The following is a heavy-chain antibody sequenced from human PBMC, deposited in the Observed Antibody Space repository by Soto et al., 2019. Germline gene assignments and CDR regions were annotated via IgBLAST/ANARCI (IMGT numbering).Heavy chain of an antibody. D-gene: IGHD2-2*01. Sequence: PGGSLRLSCAASGFTFSSYAMSWVRQAPGKGLEWVSAISGSGGSTYYADSVKGRFTISRDNSKNTLYLQMNSLRAEDTAVYYCAIPYCSSTGCSVRRGEAAGFYYYYYMDVWGKGTTVTVSS. J-gene: IGHJ6*03. CDR1: GFTFSSYA. CDR3: AIPYCSSTGCSVRRGEAAGFYYYYYMDV. CDR2: ISGSGGST. V-gene: IGHV3-23*01.